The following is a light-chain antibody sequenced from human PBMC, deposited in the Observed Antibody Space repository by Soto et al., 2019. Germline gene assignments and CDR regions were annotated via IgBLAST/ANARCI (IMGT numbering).Light chain of an antibody. CDR2: RTS. V-gene: IGKV3-20*01. CDR1: HSVGST. J-gene: IGKJ1*01. CDR3: QQYDSSPRT. Sequence: ETVMTQSPATLSVSPGERATLSCRASHSVGSTLAWYQQKPGQAPRLLIYRTSNRATGIPDRFSGSGSGTDFTLTISRLEPEDFAVYWCQQYDSSPRTFGQGTKVDIK.